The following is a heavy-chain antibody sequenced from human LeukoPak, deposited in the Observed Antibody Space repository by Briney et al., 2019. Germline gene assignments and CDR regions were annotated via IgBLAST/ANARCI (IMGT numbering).Heavy chain of an antibody. CDR1: GFTFSSYG. Sequence: RSLRLSCAASGFTFSSYGMHWVRQAPGKGLEWVAVIWYDGSNKYYADSVKGRFTISRDNSKNTLYLQMNSLRAEGTAVYYCARGSQDSSSSIYFDYWGQGTLVTVSS. D-gene: IGHD6-6*01. CDR2: IWYDGSNK. J-gene: IGHJ4*02. CDR3: ARGSQDSSSSIYFDY. V-gene: IGHV3-33*01.